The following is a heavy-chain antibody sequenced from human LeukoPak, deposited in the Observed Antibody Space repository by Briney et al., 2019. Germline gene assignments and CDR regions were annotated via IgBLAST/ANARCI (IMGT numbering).Heavy chain of an antibody. D-gene: IGHD6-13*01. CDR3: ARGRIAAAGIDYYYMDV. CDR1: GHTFTSYD. J-gene: IGHJ6*03. CDR2: MNPNSGNT. Sequence: ASVKVSCKASGHTFTSYDINWVRQATGQGLEWMGWMNPNSGNTGYAQKFQGRVTMTRNTSISTAYMELSSLRSEDTAVYYCARGRIAAAGIDYYYMDVWGKGTTVTVSS. V-gene: IGHV1-8*01.